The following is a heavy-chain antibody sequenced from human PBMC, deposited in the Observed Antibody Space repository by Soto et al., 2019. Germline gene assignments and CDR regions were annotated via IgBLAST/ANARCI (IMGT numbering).Heavy chain of an antibody. J-gene: IGHJ3*02. V-gene: IGHV1-46*01. CDR3: ARVRYYYDSSGYTVDAFDI. CDR1: GYTFTRYY. CDR2: INPSGGST. D-gene: IGHD3-22*01. Sequence: ASVKVSCKASGYTFTRYYMHWVRQAPGQGLEWMGIINPSGGSTSYAQKFQGRVTMTRDTSTSTVYMELSSLRSEDTAVYYCARVRYYYDSSGYTVDAFDIWGQGTMVTVSS.